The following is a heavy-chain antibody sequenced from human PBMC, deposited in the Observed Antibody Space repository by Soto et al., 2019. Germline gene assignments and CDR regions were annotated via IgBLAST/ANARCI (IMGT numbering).Heavy chain of an antibody. CDR1: GYSFTSYW. J-gene: IGHJ6*02. D-gene: IGHD3-3*01. CDR3: ARHTYLSERTYYDFWSGYTAPLYGMDV. CDR2: IYPGDSGT. V-gene: IGHV5-51*01. Sequence: GESLKISCKGSGYSFTSYWIGWVRQMPGKGLEWMGIIYPGDSGTRYSPSFQGQVTISADKSISTAYLQWSSLKASDTAMYYCARHTYLSERTYYDFWSGYTAPLYGMDVWGQGTTVTVSS.